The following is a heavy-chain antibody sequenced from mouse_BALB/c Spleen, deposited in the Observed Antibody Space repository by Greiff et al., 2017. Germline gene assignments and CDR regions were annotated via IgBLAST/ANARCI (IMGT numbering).Heavy chain of an antibody. Sequence: EVKLMESGGGLVQPGGSRKLSCAASGFTFSSFGMHWVRQAPEKGLEWVAYISSGSSTIYYADTVKGRFTISRDNPKNTLFLQMTSLRSEDTAMYYCARPMITTGGPWFAYWGQGTLVTVSA. CDR1: GFTFSSFG. CDR2: ISSGSSTI. V-gene: IGHV5-17*02. D-gene: IGHD2-4*01. J-gene: IGHJ3*01. CDR3: ARPMITTGGPWFAY.